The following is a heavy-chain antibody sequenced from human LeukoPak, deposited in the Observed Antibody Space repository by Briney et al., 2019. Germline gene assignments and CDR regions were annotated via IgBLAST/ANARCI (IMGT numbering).Heavy chain of an antibody. CDR2: ISGSGGST. CDR1: GFTFSAYW. J-gene: IGHJ4*02. CDR3: AKEAPAPPPGYCSSTSCYAPGDY. V-gene: IGHV3-23*01. D-gene: IGHD2-2*01. Sequence: GGSLRLSCAASGFTFSAYWMHWVRQVPGKGLEWVSAISGSGGSTYYADSVKGRFTISRDNSKNTLYLQMNSLRAEDTAVYYCAKEAPAPPPGYCSSTSCYAPGDYWGQGTLVTVSS.